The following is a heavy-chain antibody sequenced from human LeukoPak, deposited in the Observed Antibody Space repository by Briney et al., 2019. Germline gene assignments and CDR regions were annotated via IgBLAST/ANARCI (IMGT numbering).Heavy chain of an antibody. CDR3: ARDFDDYGEINDY. V-gene: IGHV3-21*01. CDR2: ISSSSSYI. D-gene: IGHD4-17*01. Sequence: GGSLRLSCAASGFTFGSYAMNWVRQAPGKGLEWVSSISSSSSYIYYADSVKGRFTISRDNAKNSLYLQMNSLRAEDTAVYYCARDFDDYGEINDYWGQGTLVTVSS. CDR1: GFTFGSYA. J-gene: IGHJ4*02.